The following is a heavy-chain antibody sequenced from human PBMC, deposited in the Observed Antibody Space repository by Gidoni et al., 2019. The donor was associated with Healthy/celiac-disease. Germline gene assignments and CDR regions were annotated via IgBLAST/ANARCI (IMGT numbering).Heavy chain of an antibody. J-gene: IGHJ6*02. CDR2: INPSGGST. CDR3: AAPSGYYDSSGYSDGMDV. Sequence: QVQLVQSGAEVKKPGASVKVSCKASGYTFTSYYMHWVRQAPGQGLEWMGIINPSGGSTSYEQKFQGRVTMTRDTSTSTVYMELSSLRSEDTAVYYCAAPSGYYDSSGYSDGMDVWGQGTTVTVSS. CDR1: GYTFTSYY. D-gene: IGHD3-22*01. V-gene: IGHV1-46*01.